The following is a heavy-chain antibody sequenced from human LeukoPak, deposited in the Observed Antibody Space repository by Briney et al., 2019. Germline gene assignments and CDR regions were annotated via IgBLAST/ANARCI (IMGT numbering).Heavy chain of an antibody. D-gene: IGHD6-13*01. CDR2: FSGTSST. CDR1: GFTFSSYA. V-gene: IGHV3-23*01. J-gene: IGHJ4*02. CDR3: ATSGGSNWFFDY. Sequence: GGSLRLSCAASGFTFSSYAMSWVRQAPGKGLEWASTFSGTSSTSYADAVKGRVTISRDNSKNTLYLQLNSLRAEDTAVYYCATSGGSNWFFDYWGQGTLVTVSS.